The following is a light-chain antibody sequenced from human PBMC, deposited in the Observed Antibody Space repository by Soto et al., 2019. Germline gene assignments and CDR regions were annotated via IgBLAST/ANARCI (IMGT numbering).Light chain of an antibody. Sequence: NFMLTQPHSVSESPGKTVTISCTRSSGNIASKYVQWYQQRPGRAPSTVIYEYYERPSGVPDRFSGAIDSSSNSASLTISGLKTEDEADYYWQSYDNYNVVFGGGTKLTVL. CDR3: QSYDNYNVV. CDR2: EYY. J-gene: IGLJ2*01. V-gene: IGLV6-57*04. CDR1: SGNIASKY.